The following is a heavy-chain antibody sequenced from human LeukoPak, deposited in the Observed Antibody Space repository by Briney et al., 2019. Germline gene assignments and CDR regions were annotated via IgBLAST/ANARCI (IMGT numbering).Heavy chain of an antibody. CDR1: GGTFSSYT. Sequence: SVKVSCKASGGTFSSYTISWVRQAPGQGLEWMGRVIPILGIANYAQKFQGRVTITADKSTSTAYMELSSLRSGDTAVYYCARPRGSSSAAGFDYWGQGTLVTVSS. CDR3: ARPRGSSSAAGFDY. J-gene: IGHJ4*02. D-gene: IGHD6-6*01. V-gene: IGHV1-69*02. CDR2: VIPILGIA.